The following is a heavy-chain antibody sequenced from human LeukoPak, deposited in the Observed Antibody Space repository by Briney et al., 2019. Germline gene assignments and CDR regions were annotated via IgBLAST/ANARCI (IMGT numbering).Heavy chain of an antibody. D-gene: IGHD3-10*01. CDR2: INHSGST. Sequence: SETLPLTCAVYGGSFSGYYWSWIRQPPGKGLEWIGEINHSGSTNYYPSLKSRVTISVDTSKHQFSLKLCSVTAADTAVYYCARARQIHPGGECYYYGMDVWGQGTTVTVSS. CDR1: GGSFSGYY. V-gene: IGHV4-34*01. CDR3: ARARQIHPGGECYYYGMDV. J-gene: IGHJ6*02.